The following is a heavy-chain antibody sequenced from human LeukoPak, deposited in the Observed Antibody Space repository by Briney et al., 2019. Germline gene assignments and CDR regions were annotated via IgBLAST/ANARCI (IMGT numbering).Heavy chain of an antibody. J-gene: IGHJ6*03. V-gene: IGHV3-21*01. CDR1: GFTFSSCN. Sequence: GGSLRLSCAASGFTFSSCNMNWVRQTPRQGREWVSSITSGSSHIYYADSVKARFTISRDNAKSSLYLQMNSLRAEDTAVYYCARDPYSGSYGADYYYYMDVWGKGTTVTIS. CDR2: ITSGSSHI. CDR3: ARDPYSGSYGADYYYYMDV. D-gene: IGHD1-26*01.